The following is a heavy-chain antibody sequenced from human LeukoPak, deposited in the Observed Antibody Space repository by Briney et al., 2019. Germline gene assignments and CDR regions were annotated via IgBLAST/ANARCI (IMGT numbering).Heavy chain of an antibody. Sequence: GESLRLSCAVSGITLSNYGMSWVRQAPGKGLEWVAGISGSGGRTNYADAVKGRFTISRDNAKNTLFLQMNSLRVEDTAVYFCAKRGVVIRVILVGFHKEAYYFDSWGQGALATVSS. D-gene: IGHD3-22*01. CDR1: GITLSNYG. CDR3: AKRGVVIRVILVGFHKEAYYFDS. V-gene: IGHV3-23*01. J-gene: IGHJ4*02. CDR2: ISGSGGRT.